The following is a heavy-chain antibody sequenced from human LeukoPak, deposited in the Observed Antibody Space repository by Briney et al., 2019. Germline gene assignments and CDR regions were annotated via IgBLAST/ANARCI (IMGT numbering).Heavy chain of an antibody. CDR2: IYHSGST. CDR3: ARLTRGYSYGYVY. Sequence: SETLSLTCAVSGYSISSGYYWGCIRQPPGKGLEWIGSIYHSGSTYYNPSLKSRVTISVDTSKNQFSLKLSSVTAADAAVYYCARLTRGYSYGYVYWGQGTLVTVSS. D-gene: IGHD5-18*01. J-gene: IGHJ4*02. CDR1: GYSISSGYY. V-gene: IGHV4-38-2*01.